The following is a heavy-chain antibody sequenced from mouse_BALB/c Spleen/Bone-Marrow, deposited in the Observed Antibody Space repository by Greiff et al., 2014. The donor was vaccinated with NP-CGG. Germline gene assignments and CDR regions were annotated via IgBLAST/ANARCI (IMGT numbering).Heavy chain of an antibody. D-gene: IGHD1-1*01. CDR2: ISPGNGDI. CDR1: GYTFTDHA. Sequence: VNLVESDAELVRPGASVKMSCKASGYTFTDHAIHWVKQKPEQGLEWIGYISPGNGDIKYNEKLKGKATLTADKSSSTAYMQLNSLTSEDSAVYFCKSNNYGSSRGFVYWGQGTPVTVSA. CDR3: KSNNYGSSRGFVY. J-gene: IGHJ3*01. V-gene: IGHV1S53*02.